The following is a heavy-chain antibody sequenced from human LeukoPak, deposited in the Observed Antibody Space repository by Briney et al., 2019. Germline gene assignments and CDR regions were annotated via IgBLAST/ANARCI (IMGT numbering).Heavy chain of an antibody. J-gene: IGHJ3*02. Sequence: PSETLSLTCTVSGGSISSYHWSWIRQPPGKGLEWIGYIYYSGSTNYNPSLKSRVTISVDTSKNQFSLKLSSVTAADTAVYYCAREGVGDYGSFDIWGQGTMVTVSS. CDR3: AREGVGDYGSFDI. CDR2: IYYSGST. D-gene: IGHD4-17*01. V-gene: IGHV4-59*01. CDR1: GGSISSYH.